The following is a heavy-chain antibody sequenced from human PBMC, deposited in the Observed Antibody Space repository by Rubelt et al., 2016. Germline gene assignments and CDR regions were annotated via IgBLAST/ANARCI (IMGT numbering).Heavy chain of an antibody. J-gene: IGHJ4*02. CDR3: ARDRGSSSWYGVDY. D-gene: IGHD6-13*01. CDR2: INHSGST. V-gene: IGHV4-34*01. CDR1: GGSFSGYY. Sequence: QVQLQQWGAGLLKPSETLSLTCAVYGGSFSGYYWSWIRQPPGKGLEWIGGINHSGSTNYNPSLKSRVTMSVDTSKNQLSLKLSSVTAADTAVYHCARDRGSSSWYGVDYWGQGTLVTVSS.